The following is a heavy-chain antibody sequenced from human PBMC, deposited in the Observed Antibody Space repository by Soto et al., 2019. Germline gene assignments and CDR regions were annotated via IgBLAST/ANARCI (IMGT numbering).Heavy chain of an antibody. J-gene: IGHJ5*01. D-gene: IGHD2-8*01. V-gene: IGHV6-1*01. Sequence: SQTLSLTCAISGDSVSTNSATWDWIRQSPSRGLEWLGRTYYRSNRYTDYAVSVKGRITISPDTSNNQLSLQLNSVTPDDTAVYYCARLIGNSWLDSWGQGTLVTSPQ. CDR1: GDSVSTNSAT. CDR2: TYYRSNRYT. CDR3: ARLIGNSWLDS.